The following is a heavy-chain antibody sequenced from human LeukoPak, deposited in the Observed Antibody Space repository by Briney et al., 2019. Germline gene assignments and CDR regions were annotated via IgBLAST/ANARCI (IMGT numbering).Heavy chain of an antibody. J-gene: IGHJ4*02. D-gene: IGHD6-19*01. CDR3: ARSFRGQWLVRYYFDY. Sequence: APVKVSCKASGYTFTSYGISWVRQAPGQGLEWMGWISAYNGNTNYAQKLQGRVTMTTDTSTSTAYMELRSLRSDDTAVYYCARSFRGQWLVRYYFDYWGQGTLVTVSS. V-gene: IGHV1-18*04. CDR1: GYTFTSYG. CDR2: ISAYNGNT.